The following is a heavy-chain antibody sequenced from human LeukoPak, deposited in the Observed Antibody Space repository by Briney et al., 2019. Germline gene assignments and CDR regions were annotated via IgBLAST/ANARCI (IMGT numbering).Heavy chain of an antibody. Sequence: SETLSLTCTVSGGSISSYYWSWIRQPPGKGLEWIGYMHYSGSTNYNPSLKSRVTISVDTSKNQFSLKLSSVTAADTAVYYRARDRYIFAGPDAYYYMDVWGKGTTVTISS. CDR3: ARDRYIFAGPDAYYYMDV. D-gene: IGHD5-18*01. V-gene: IGHV4-59*01. J-gene: IGHJ6*03. CDR2: MHYSGST. CDR1: GGSISSYY.